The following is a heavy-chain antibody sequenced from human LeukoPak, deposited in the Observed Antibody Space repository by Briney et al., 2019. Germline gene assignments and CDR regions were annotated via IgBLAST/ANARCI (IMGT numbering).Heavy chain of an antibody. CDR2: IIPIFGTA. J-gene: IGHJ6*03. V-gene: IGHV1-69*06. D-gene: IGHD6-13*01. CDR3: ARSYSSSSRDYYYYMDV. CDR1: GGTFSRYA. Sequence: GASVKVSCKASGGTFSRYAISWVRQAPGQGLEWMGGIIPIFGTANYAQKFQGRATITADKSTSTAYMELSSLRSEDTAVYYCARSYSSSSRDYYYYMDVWGKGTTVTVSS.